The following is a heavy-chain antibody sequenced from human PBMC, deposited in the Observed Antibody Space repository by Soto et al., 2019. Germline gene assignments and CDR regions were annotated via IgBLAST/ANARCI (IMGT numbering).Heavy chain of an antibody. CDR3: AGVASGSTWYYFDY. CDR1: GDTFTKYA. V-gene: IGHV1-69*06. CDR2: IVPVFGTV. Sequence: QLQLVQSGAEVKKPGSSVRVSCKASGDTFTKYAISWLRQAPGQGLEWMGGIVPVFGTVNHVQRFKGRVTITADKSTSTSYVELASLTAEDTAVYYCAGVASGSTWYYFDYWGQGTLVTVSS. J-gene: IGHJ4*02. D-gene: IGHD3-10*01.